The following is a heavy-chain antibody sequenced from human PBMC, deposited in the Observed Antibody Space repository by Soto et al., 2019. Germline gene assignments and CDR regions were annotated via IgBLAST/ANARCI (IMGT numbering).Heavy chain of an antibody. CDR2: INPNSGGT. D-gene: IGHD6-6*01. J-gene: IGHJ6*02. V-gene: IGHV1-2*02. Sequence: ASVKVSCKASGGTFSSYAISWVRQAPGQGLEWMGGINPNSGGTNYAQKFQGRVTMTRDTSISTAYMELSRLRSDDTAVYYCARPQFSEQLANYYYGMDVWGQGTTVTVSS. CDR1: GGTFSSYA. CDR3: ARPQFSEQLANYYYGMDV.